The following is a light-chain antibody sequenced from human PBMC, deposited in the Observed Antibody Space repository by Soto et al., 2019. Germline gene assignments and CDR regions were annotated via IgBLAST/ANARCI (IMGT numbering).Light chain of an antibody. Sequence: QLVLTQSASASASLGASVKLTCTLSSGHSSYTIAWHQQQPERGPRYLMKLYSDGSHNKGDGVPDRFSGSSSGSERYLTISSLQSEDEADYYCQTWGTGTVVFGGGTKVTVL. J-gene: IGLJ2*01. V-gene: IGLV4-69*02. CDR1: SGHSSYT. CDR2: LYSDGSH. CDR3: QTWGTGTVV.